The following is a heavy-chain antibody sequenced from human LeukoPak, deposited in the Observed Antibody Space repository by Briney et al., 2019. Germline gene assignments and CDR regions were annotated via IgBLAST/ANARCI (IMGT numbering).Heavy chain of an antibody. D-gene: IGHD3-10*01. CDR2: ISSNGGST. Sequence: PGGSLRLSCSASGFTFSSYAMHWVRQAPGKGLEYVSAISSNGGSTYYADSVKGRFTISRDNSKYTLYLQMSSLRAEDTAVYYCVKDAKDYYGSGSYHGFDYWGQGTLVTVSS. V-gene: IGHV3-64D*06. CDR3: VKDAKDYYGSGSYHGFDY. CDR1: GFTFSSYA. J-gene: IGHJ4*02.